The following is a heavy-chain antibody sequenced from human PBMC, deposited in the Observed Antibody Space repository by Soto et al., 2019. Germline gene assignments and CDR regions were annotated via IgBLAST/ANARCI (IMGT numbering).Heavy chain of an antibody. V-gene: IGHV1-69*13. J-gene: IGHJ1*01. Sequence: SVKVSCKASGGAFSSYAISWVRQAPGQGLEWMGGIIPIFGTANYAQKFQGRVTITADESTSTAYMELSSLRSEDTAVYYCARGWSSGSAEYLQHWGQGTLVTVSS. CDR3: ARGWSSGSAEYLQH. CDR1: GGAFSSYA. CDR2: IIPIFGTA. D-gene: IGHD2-15*01.